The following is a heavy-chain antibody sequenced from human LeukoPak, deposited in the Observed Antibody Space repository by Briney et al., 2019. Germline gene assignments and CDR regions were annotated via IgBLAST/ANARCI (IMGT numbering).Heavy chain of an antibody. Sequence: GGSLSLSCAPSGFTFTAFPLSWVRQPPGKGLGWASPFSGSGGSTYYADSVKGRFTISRDNSKNTLYLQMNSLRAEDTAVYYCAKGRYYYDSSDAFDIWGQGTMVTVSS. V-gene: IGHV3-23*01. CDR3: AKGRYYYDSSDAFDI. CDR2: FSGSGGST. CDR1: GFTFTAFP. D-gene: IGHD3-22*01. J-gene: IGHJ3*02.